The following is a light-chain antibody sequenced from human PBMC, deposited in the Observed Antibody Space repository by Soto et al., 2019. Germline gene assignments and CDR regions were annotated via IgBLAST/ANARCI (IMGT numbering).Light chain of an antibody. J-gene: IGKJ4*01. Sequence: IVLTQSPGTLSLSPGERATLSCRASQNVRGSSLAWYQLKPGQAPSLLIHGASSRATGIPDRFSGSGSGTDFTLTISRLEPEDFAVYYCQQYGTSPLTFGGGTKVEIK. CDR1: QNVRGSS. CDR3: QQYGTSPLT. CDR2: GAS. V-gene: IGKV3-20*01.